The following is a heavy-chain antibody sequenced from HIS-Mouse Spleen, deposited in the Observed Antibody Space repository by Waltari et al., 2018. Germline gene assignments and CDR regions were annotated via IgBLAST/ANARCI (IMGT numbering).Heavy chain of an antibody. CDR1: GGSISSYH. CDR2: IYTSGST. J-gene: IGHJ3*02. CDR3: ARDFHDFWSGYYGGDKKHDAFDI. D-gene: IGHD3-3*01. V-gene: IGHV4-4*07. Sequence: QVQLQESGPGLVKPSETLSLTCTVSGGSISSYHWSWLRPPAGKGRAWIGRIYTSGSTNYNPSLKSRVTMSVDTSKNQFSLKLSSVTAADTAVYYCARDFHDFWSGYYGGDKKHDAFDIWGQGTMVTVSS.